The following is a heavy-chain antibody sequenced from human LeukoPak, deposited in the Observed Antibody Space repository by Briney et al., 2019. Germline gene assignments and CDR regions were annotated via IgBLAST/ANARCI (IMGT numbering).Heavy chain of an antibody. CDR3: ARADATGTSFSNY. CDR1: GYTFITYG. D-gene: IGHD2-2*01. V-gene: IGHV1-2*02. Sequence: VSVKVSCKASGYTFITYGISWVRQAPGQGLEWMGWINPNSGGTNYAQKFQGRVTMTRDTSISTAYMELSRLRSDDTAVYYCARADATGTSFSNYWGQGTLVTVSS. CDR2: INPNSGGT. J-gene: IGHJ4*02.